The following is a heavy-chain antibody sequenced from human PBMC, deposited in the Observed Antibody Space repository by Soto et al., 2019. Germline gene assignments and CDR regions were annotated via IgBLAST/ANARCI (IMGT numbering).Heavy chain of an antibody. Sequence: PGGSLRLSCAASGFTFSSYSMNWVRQAPGKGLEWVSYISSSSSTIYYADSVKGRFTISRDNAKNSLYLQMNSLRDEDTAVYYCARPLFDWSWGDDSYYYYGMDVWGQGTTVTVSS. D-gene: IGHD3-9*01. CDR2: ISSSSSTI. J-gene: IGHJ6*02. CDR3: ARPLFDWSWGDDSYYYYGMDV. CDR1: GFTFSSYS. V-gene: IGHV3-48*02.